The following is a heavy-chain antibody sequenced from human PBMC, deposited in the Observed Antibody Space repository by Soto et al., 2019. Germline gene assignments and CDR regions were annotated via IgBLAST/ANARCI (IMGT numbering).Heavy chain of an antibody. CDR3: ARPQEGYCSGGSCSGYWYFDL. Sequence: QVQLVESVGGVVQPGTSLRLSCAASGFTFSSYGMHWVRQAPGKGLEWVALIWYDGSNKYYADSVKGRFTISRDNSKNTLYLQMNSLRAEDTAVYYCARPQEGYCSGGSCSGYWYFDLWGRGTLVTVSS. CDR1: GFTFSSYG. D-gene: IGHD2-15*01. CDR2: IWYDGSNK. V-gene: IGHV3-33*01. J-gene: IGHJ2*01.